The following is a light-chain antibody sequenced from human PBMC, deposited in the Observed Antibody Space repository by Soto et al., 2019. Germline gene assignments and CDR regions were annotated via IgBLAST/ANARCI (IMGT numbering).Light chain of an antibody. J-gene: IGLJ2*01. CDR2: YDD. CDR3: AAWDDSLNGVV. CDR1: SSNIGNNA. Sequence: QSVLTQPPSVSEAPRQRVTISCSGSSSNIGNNAVNWYQQLPGNAPKLLIYYDDLLPSGVSDRFSGSMSGTSASLAISGLQSEDEADYYCAAWDDSLNGVVFGGGTKLTVL. V-gene: IGLV1-36*01.